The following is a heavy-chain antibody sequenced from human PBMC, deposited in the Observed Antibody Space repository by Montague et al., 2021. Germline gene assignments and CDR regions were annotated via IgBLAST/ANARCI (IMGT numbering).Heavy chain of an antibody. CDR3: ARERDRYYYMDI. Sequence: SETLSLTCTVSRSLINSDNYWGWICQPPGKGLEWMGSVTHGGRTYYNPSLKSRVTISVDTSNNHFSLKLSSVTAADTAMYYCARERDRYYYMDIWGKGTTITVSS. CDR1: RSLINSDNY. CDR2: VTHGGRT. J-gene: IGHJ6*03. V-gene: IGHV4-38-2*02.